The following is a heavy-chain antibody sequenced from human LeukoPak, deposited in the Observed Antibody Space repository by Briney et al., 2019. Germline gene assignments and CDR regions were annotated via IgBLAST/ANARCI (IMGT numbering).Heavy chain of an antibody. Sequence: SETLSLTCTVSGGSISSYYWSWIRQPPGKGLEWIGYIYYSGSTNYNPSLKSRVTISVDTSKNQFSLKLSSVTAADTAVYYCARALLMAGTTDYYYYYYMDVWGKGTTVTVSS. CDR3: ARALLMAGTTDYYYYYYMDV. V-gene: IGHV4-59*01. CDR2: IYYSGST. CDR1: GGSISSYY. J-gene: IGHJ6*03. D-gene: IGHD6-19*01.